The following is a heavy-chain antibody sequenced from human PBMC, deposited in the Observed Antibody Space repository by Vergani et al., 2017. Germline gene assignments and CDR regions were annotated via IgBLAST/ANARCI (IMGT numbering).Heavy chain of an antibody. CDR3: ARDGCSSTSCPDYYYYGMDV. J-gene: IGHJ6*02. CDR1: GFTFSRYW. Sequence: EVQLVESGGGWVQPGGSLRLSCAASGFTFSRYWMSWVRQAPGKGLEWVANIKQDGSEKYYVDSVKGRFTISRDNAKNSLYLQMNSLRAEDTAVYYCARDGCSSTSCPDYYYYGMDVWGQGTTVTVSS. CDR2: IKQDGSEK. D-gene: IGHD2-2*01. V-gene: IGHV3-7*01.